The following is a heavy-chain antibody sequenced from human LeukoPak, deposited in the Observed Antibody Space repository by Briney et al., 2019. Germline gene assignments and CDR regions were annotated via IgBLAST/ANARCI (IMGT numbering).Heavy chain of an antibody. CDR3: ARRGLGRPDY. J-gene: IGHJ4*02. V-gene: IGHV4-34*01. D-gene: IGHD7-27*01. Sequence: SETLSLTCTVYGGSFSGYYRNWIRQPPGKGLEWIGEINDSGSTNYNPSLKSRVTISADTSKNQFSLKLSSVTAADTAVYYCARRGLGRPDYWGQGTLVTVSS. CDR2: INDSGST. CDR1: GGSFSGYY.